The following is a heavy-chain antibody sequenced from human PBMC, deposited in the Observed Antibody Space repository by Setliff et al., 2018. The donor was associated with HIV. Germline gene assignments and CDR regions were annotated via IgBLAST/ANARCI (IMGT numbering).Heavy chain of an antibody. J-gene: IGHJ4*02. CDR2: IYYSGST. V-gene: IGHV4-39*07. CDR3: ARGTAPGRGTNYGGNYPLDY. D-gene: IGHD4-4*01. Sequence: SETLSLTCTVSGGSISSSSYYWGWIRQPPGKGLEWIGSIYYSGSTYYSPSLQSRVTISIDTSKHHFSLKLSSVTAADTAVYYCARGTAPGRGTNYGGNYPLDYWGQGTLVTVSS. CDR1: GGSISSSSYY.